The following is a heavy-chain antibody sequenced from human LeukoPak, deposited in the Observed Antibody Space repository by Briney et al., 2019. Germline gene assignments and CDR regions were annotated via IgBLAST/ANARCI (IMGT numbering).Heavy chain of an antibody. V-gene: IGHV4-34*01. CDR3: ARGGFEVVPAAIDY. D-gene: IGHD2-2*01. Sequence: SETLSLTCAVYGGSFSGYYWSWIRQPPGKGLEWIGEINHSGSTNYTPSSKSQVTISVDTSKNQFSLKLSSVTAADTAVYYCARGGFEVVPAAIDYWGQGTLVTVSS. J-gene: IGHJ4*02. CDR1: GGSFSGYY. CDR2: INHSGST.